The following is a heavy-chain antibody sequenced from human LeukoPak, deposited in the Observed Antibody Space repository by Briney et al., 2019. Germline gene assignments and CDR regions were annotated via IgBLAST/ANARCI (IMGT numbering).Heavy chain of an antibody. CDR3: ARGDYFDRRFDF. D-gene: IGHD3-22*01. J-gene: IGHJ4*02. CDR2: IKQGGSEK. CDR1: GFTFSTSW. V-gene: IGHV3-7*01. Sequence: GGSLRLSCAASGFTFSTSWMNWVRQAPGKGLGWVADIKQGGSEKYYVDSVKGRFTVSRDNAKNSLYLQMNSLRAEDTAVYYCARGDYFDRRFDFWGQGTLVTVSS.